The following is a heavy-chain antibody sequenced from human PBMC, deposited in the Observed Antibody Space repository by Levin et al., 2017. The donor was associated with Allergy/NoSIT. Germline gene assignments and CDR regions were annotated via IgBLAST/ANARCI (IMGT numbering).Heavy chain of an antibody. Sequence: SETLSLTCTVSGGSISSYYWSWIRQPPGKGLEWIGYIYYSGSTNYNPSLKSRVTISVDTSKNQFSLKLSSVTAADTAVYYCARHLNRLYDYVWGSYRYMGYFDYWGQGTLVTVSS. J-gene: IGHJ4*02. D-gene: IGHD3-16*02. V-gene: IGHV4-59*08. CDR3: ARHLNRLYDYVWGSYRYMGYFDY. CDR1: GGSISSYY. CDR2: IYYSGST.